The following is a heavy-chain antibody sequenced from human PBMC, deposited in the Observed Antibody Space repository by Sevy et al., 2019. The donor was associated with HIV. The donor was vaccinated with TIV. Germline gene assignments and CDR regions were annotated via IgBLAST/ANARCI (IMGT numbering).Heavy chain of an antibody. CDR2: ICGSGDST. CDR1: AFSFNTYA. J-gene: IGHJ4*02. D-gene: IGHD3-16*01. Sequence: GGSLRLSCAASAFSFNTYAMSWVHRAPGKGLEWVSTICGSGDSTFYSDSVKGRFTISRDNSKNTLYLQMNSLRAEDTAVYYCVNPRGSFYFDYWGQGTLVTVSS. V-gene: IGHV3-23*01. CDR3: VNPRGSFYFDY.